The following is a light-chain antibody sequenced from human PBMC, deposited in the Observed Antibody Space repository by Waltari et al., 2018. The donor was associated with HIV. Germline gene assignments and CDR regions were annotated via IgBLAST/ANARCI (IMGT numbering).Light chain of an antibody. Sequence: QSALTQPASVSGSPGQSSTISCTGTSSDVGSYNLVSWYQQYPGKAPKLMIYEVNKRPSGISNRFSGSKSGNTASLTISGLQAEDEADYYCCSYAGSRRVFGTGTKVTVL. CDR1: SSDVGSYNL. CDR3: CSYAGSRRV. CDR2: EVN. V-gene: IGLV2-23*02. J-gene: IGLJ1*01.